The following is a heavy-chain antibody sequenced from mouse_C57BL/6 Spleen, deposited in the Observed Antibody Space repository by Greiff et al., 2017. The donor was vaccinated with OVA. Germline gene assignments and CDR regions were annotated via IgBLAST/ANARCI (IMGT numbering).Heavy chain of an antibody. J-gene: IGHJ3*01. V-gene: IGHV3-6*01. CDR2: ISYDGSN. Sequence: EVQLVESGPGLVKPSQSLSLTCSVTGYSITSGYYWNWIRQFPGNKLEWMGYISYDGSNNYNPSLKNRISITRDTSKNQFFLKLNSVTTEDTATYYCATDYDEAWFAYWGQGTLVTVSA. CDR1: GYSITSGYY. D-gene: IGHD2-12*01. CDR3: ATDYDEAWFAY.